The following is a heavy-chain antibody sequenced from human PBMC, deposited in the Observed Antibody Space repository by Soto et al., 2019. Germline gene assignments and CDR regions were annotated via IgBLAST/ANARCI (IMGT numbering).Heavy chain of an antibody. CDR3: ARGQPPAY. J-gene: IGHJ4*02. V-gene: IGHV4-34*01. CDR1: GGSFSCYY. Sequence: SETLSLTCAVYGGSFSCYYWSWTRQPPGKGLEWIGEITNSGGTNYNPSLKSRVIISVDTSKNQFSLKLTSVTAADTAVYYCARGQPPAYWGQGALVTVSS. CDR2: ITNSGGT. D-gene: IGHD2-2*01.